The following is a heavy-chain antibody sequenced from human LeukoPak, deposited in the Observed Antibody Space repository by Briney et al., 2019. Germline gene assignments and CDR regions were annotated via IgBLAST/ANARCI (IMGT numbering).Heavy chain of an antibody. D-gene: IGHD3-3*01. CDR1: GFTFSSYG. J-gene: IGHJ4*02. V-gene: IGHV3-30*02. CDR2: IRYDGNNK. Sequence: GGSLRLSCAASGFTFSSYGMNWVRQAPGKGLEWVAFIRYDGNNKYYADSVKGRFTISRDNSKNTLYLQINSLRAEDTAVYYCAKDLSKGLLYRRGMYYFDYWGQGTLVTVSS. CDR3: AKDLSKGLLYRRGMYYFDY.